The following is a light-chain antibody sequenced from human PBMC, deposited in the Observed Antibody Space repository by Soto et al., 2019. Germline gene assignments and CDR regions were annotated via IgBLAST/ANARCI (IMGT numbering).Light chain of an antibody. CDR2: KAS. CDR3: QQYNSYWWT. CDR1: QSISTW. Sequence: DIQMTPSPSTLSASVGDRVTITCRASQSISTWLAWYQQKPGKAPKVLIYKASSLQSGVPLRFSGSGSGTEFTLTISSLQPDDFATYYCQQYNSYWWTFGQGTKVEIK. J-gene: IGKJ1*01. V-gene: IGKV1-5*03.